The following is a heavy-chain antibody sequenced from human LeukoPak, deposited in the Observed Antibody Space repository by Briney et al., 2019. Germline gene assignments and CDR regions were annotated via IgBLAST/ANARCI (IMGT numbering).Heavy chain of an antibody. CDR2: IKQDGSEK. Sequence: GGSLRLSCAASGFTFSSYWMSWVRQAPGKGLEWVANIKQDGSEKYYVDSVKGRFTISRDNAKNSLYLQMNSLRAEDTAVYYCAKGYSYGRFDYWGQGALVTVSS. CDR3: AKGYSYGRFDY. CDR1: GFTFSSYW. J-gene: IGHJ4*02. D-gene: IGHD5-18*01. V-gene: IGHV3-7*03.